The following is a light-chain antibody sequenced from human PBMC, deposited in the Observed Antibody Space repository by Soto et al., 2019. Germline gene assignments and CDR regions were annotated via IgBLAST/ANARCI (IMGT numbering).Light chain of an antibody. CDR2: GNV. CDR3: QSYDSSLGFV. Sequence: QSVLTQPPSVSGAPGQRVTLSCIGSSSSIEADHDVHWYQQLPGTAPKLLIYGNVNRPSGVPDRFSGSKSGASAALAITGLQAEDEADYYCQSYDSSLGFVFGTGTKLTVL. V-gene: IGLV1-40*01. CDR1: SSSIEADHD. J-gene: IGLJ1*01.